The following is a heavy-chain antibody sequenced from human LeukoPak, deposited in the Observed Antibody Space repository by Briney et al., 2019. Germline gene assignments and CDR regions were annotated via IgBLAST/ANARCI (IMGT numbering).Heavy chain of an antibody. J-gene: IGHJ3*02. CDR1: GDSISSGDYY. Sequence: SETLSLTCTVSGDSISSGDYYWSWIRQPPGKGLEWIGEINHSGSTNYNPSLKSRVTISVDTSKNQFSLKLSSVTAADTAVYYCARGIEAFDIWGQGTMVTVSS. V-gene: IGHV4-39*07. CDR3: ARGIEAFDI. CDR2: INHSGST.